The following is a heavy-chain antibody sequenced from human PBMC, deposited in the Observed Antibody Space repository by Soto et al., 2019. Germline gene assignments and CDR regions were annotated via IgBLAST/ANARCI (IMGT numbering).Heavy chain of an antibody. V-gene: IGHV4-59*03. D-gene: IGHD3-22*01. CDR1: GVTISNYY. J-gene: IGHJ4*02. Sequence: AESLSLTCAASGVTISNYYRSWVRQAPGKGLEWVGHIYCGGSTDYAHFLKSRVTISRDNSKNQFYLKLNCVTAADTAVYSCARRVADTSGYYPFWGQGTPVTLSS. CDR3: ARRVADTSGYYPF. CDR2: IYCGGST.